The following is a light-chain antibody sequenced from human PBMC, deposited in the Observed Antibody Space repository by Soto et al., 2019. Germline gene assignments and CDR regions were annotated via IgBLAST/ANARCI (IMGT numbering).Light chain of an antibody. CDR3: QQYSDWPPTYT. CDR2: GAS. J-gene: IGKJ2*01. CDR1: QRVSTN. V-gene: IGKV3-15*01. Sequence: EIVMTQSLATLSVSPGERATLSCRASQRVSTNLAWYQQKPGQAPRLLIYGASTRATGIPGRFSGSGAETEFTLTISNLQSEDFAVYYCQQYSDWPPTYTFGQGTKLEIK.